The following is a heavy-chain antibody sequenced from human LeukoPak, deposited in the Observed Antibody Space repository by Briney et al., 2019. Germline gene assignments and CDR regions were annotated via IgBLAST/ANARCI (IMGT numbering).Heavy chain of an antibody. Sequence: ASVKVSCKASGYTFTSYYMHWVRQAPGQGLEWMGIINPSGGSTSYAQKFQGRVTMTRDMSTSTVYMELSSPRSEDTAVYYCARDRRSYYDSSGSHAFDIWGQGTMVTVSS. J-gene: IGHJ3*02. V-gene: IGHV1-46*01. CDR3: ARDRRSYYDSSGSHAFDI. D-gene: IGHD3-22*01. CDR2: INPSGGST. CDR1: GYTFTSYY.